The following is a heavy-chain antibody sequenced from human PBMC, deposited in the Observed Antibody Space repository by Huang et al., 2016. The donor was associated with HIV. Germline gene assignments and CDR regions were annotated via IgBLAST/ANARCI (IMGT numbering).Heavy chain of an antibody. CDR3: VRDQGRLAVGGIDNWFDP. D-gene: IGHD6-19*01. J-gene: IGHJ5*02. CDR1: GDSVSSHY. V-gene: IGHV4-59*02. CDR2: VDDSGTT. Sequence: QVRLQESGPGLVKPSETLSLSCTVSGDSVSSHYWGWIRHPPGKGLEWIGTVDDSGTTKYNPRLKSRITISVDTSKNGFSLNITSGSAADTAMYFCVRDQGRLAVGGIDNWFDPWGQGALVTVSS.